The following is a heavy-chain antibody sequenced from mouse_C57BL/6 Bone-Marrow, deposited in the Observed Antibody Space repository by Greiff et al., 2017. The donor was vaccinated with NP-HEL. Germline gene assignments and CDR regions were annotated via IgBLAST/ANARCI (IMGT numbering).Heavy chain of an antibody. CDR1: GYSIISGYY. CDR2: ISYDGSN. Sequence: VQLQQSGPGLVKPSQSLSLTCSVTGYSIISGYYWNWIRQFPGNKLEWMAYISYDGSNNYNPSLKNRISITRDISKNQFFLKLTSVTTEDTATYYCAREGDYYGSPFAYWGQGTLVTVSA. V-gene: IGHV3-6*01. D-gene: IGHD1-1*01. J-gene: IGHJ3*01. CDR3: AREGDYYGSPFAY.